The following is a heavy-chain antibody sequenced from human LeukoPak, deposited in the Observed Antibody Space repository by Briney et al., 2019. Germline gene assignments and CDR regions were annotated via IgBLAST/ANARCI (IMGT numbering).Heavy chain of an antibody. CDR1: GFTFSDSA. CDR3: AKKVGYYDSSGYYPFQH. J-gene: IGHJ1*01. D-gene: IGHD3-22*01. CDR2: ISSNGGST. Sequence: GGSLRLSCAASGFTFSDSAMHWVRQAPGKGLEYVSAISSNGGSTYYANSVKGRFTISRDNSKNTLYLQMNSLRAEDTAVYDCAKKVGYYDSSGYYPFQHWGQGTLVTVSS. V-gene: IGHV3-64*01.